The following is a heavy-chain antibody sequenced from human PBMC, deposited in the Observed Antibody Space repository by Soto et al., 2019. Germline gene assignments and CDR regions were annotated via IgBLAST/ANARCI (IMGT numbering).Heavy chain of an antibody. Sequence: QVQLVQSGAEVKRPGSSVKVSCKASGDTFNFYSINWVRQAPGVGLEWVGRVNPILSMSNYAQRFQGRVTMTADKSTSTAYMELRSLRSADTAIYYCASSYGSGYRAFDYWGQGALVTVSS. CDR2: VNPILSMS. V-gene: IGHV1-69*02. J-gene: IGHJ4*02. D-gene: IGHD3-10*01. CDR3: ASSYGSGYRAFDY. CDR1: GDTFNFYS.